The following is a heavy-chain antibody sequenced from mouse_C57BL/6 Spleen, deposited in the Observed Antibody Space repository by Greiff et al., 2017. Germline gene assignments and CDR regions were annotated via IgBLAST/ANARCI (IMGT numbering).Heavy chain of an antibody. Sequence: QVTLKVSGPGILQSSQTLSLTCSFSGFSLSTSGMGVSWIRQPSGKGLEWLAHIYWDDDKCYNPSLKRRLTIAKDTSRNQVFLKITSVDTADTATDYCAGDNGSSPYWYFDVWGTGTTVTVSS. CDR1: GFSLSTSGMG. V-gene: IGHV8-12*01. CDR3: AGDNGSSPYWYFDV. CDR2: IYWDDDK. J-gene: IGHJ1*03. D-gene: IGHD1-1*01.